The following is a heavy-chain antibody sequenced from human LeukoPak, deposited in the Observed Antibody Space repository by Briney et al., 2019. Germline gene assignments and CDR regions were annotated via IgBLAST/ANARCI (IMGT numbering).Heavy chain of an antibody. D-gene: IGHD6-6*01. CDR1: GFTFDDYA. Sequence: PGRSLRLSCAASGFTFDDYAMHWVRQAPGKGLECVSGISWNSGSIGYADSVKGRFTISRDNAKNSLYLQMNSLRAEDMALYYCAKGFDYSSSSHFDYWGQGTLVTVSS. CDR3: AKGFDYSSSSHFDY. J-gene: IGHJ4*02. CDR2: ISWNSGSI. V-gene: IGHV3-9*03.